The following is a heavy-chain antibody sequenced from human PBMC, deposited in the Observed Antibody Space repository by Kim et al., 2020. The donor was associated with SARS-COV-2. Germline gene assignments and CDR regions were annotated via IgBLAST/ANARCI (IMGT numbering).Heavy chain of an antibody. CDR3: ARDQCSGGSCYDYYYYGMDV. J-gene: IGHJ6*02. Sequence: GGSLRLSCAASGFTFSSYAMHWVRQAPGKGLEWVAVISYDGSNKYYADSVKGRFTISRDNSKNTLYLQMNSLRAEDTAVYYCARDQCSGGSCYDYYYYGMDVWGQGTTVTVSS. CDR2: ISYDGSNK. CDR1: GFTFSSYA. D-gene: IGHD2-15*01. V-gene: IGHV3-30*04.